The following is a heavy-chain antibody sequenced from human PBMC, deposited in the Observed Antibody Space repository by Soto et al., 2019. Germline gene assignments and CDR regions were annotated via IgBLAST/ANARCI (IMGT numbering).Heavy chain of an antibody. CDR3: AHISGYFSNFFDF. J-gene: IGHJ4*02. V-gene: IGHV3-30*03. Sequence: GGSLRLSCVASGFTFSNYAMHWVRQAPGKGLEWVAVISYDGSNKYYADSVKGRFTISRDNSKNTLYLQMSSLRAEDTAVYYCAHISGYFSNFFDFWGQGTVVTVSS. CDR1: GFTFSNYA. CDR2: ISYDGSNK. D-gene: IGHD3-22*01.